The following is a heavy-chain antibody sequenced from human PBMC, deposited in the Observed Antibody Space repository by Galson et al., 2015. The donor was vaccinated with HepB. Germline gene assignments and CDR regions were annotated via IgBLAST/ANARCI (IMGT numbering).Heavy chain of an antibody. Sequence: SVKVSCKASGYTFTSYAMHWVRQAPGQRLEWMGWINAGNGNTKYSQKFQGRVTITRDTSASTAYMELSSLRSEDTAVYYCARDLVVVPAAYVYYYGMDVWGQGTTVTVSS. D-gene: IGHD2-2*01. CDR1: GYTFTSYA. V-gene: IGHV1-3*01. J-gene: IGHJ6*02. CDR2: INAGNGNT. CDR3: ARDLVVVPAAYVYYYGMDV.